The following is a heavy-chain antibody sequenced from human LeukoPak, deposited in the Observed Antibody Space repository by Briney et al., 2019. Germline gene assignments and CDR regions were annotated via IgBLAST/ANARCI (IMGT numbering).Heavy chain of an antibody. CDR2: IRYDGSNK. J-gene: IGHJ4*02. V-gene: IGHV3-30*02. D-gene: IGHD4-17*01. CDR3: ARGATVTTPYYCDY. Sequence: GGSLRLSCAASGFTFSSYGMHWVRQAPGKGLEWVAFIRYDGSNKYYADSVKGRFTISRDNSKNTLYLQMNSLRAEDTAVYYCARGATVTTPYYCDYWGQGTLVTVSS. CDR1: GFTFSSYG.